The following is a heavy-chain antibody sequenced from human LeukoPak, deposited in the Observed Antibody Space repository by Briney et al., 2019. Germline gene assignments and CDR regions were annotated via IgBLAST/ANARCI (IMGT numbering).Heavy chain of an antibody. D-gene: IGHD6-13*01. J-gene: IGHJ6*02. CDR1: GFTFSSYA. V-gene: IGHV3-23*01. CDR3: ATVLGAAAGTHYYYYGMDV. CDR2: ISGSGGST. Sequence: PGGSLRLSCAASGFTFSSYAMSWVRQAPGKGLEWVSAISGSGGSTYYADSVKGRFTISRDNSKNTLYLQMNSLRAEDTAVYYCATVLGAAAGTHYYYYGMDVWGQGTTVTVSS.